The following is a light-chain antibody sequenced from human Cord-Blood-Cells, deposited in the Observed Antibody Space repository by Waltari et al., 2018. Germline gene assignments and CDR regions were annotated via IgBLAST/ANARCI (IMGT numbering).Light chain of an antibody. CDR2: EDS. Sequence: SSELTQPPSAPVSPGQTARTPCSGDALPKKYAYWYQQKSGQAPVLVIYEDSKRPSGIPERFSGSSSGTRATVTISGAQVEDEADYYCYSTDSSGNHRVFGGGTKLTVL. CDR1: ALPKKY. V-gene: IGLV3-10*01. CDR3: YSTDSSGNHRV. J-gene: IGLJ2*01.